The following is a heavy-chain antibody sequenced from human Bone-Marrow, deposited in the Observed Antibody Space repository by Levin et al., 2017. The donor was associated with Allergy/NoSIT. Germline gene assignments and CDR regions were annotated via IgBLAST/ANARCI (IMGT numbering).Heavy chain of an antibody. Sequence: SETLSLTCTVSGGSISSYYWSWIRQPPGKGLEWIGYIYYSGSTNYNPSLKSRVTISVDTSKNQFSLKLSSVTAADTAVYYCARRITMVRGVIIHTPEYYMDVWGKGTTVTVSS. V-gene: IGHV4-59*08. J-gene: IGHJ6*03. CDR1: GGSISSYY. CDR2: IYYSGST. CDR3: ARRITMVRGVIIHTPEYYMDV. D-gene: IGHD3-10*01.